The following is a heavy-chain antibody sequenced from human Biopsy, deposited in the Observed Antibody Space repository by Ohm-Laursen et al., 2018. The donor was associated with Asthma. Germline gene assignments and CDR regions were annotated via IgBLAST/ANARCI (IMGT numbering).Heavy chain of an antibody. CDR1: GGTFNTYV. D-gene: IGHD2-2*01. CDR2: INSVFGTT. CDR3: ARKAGSCISRTCYSLDF. V-gene: IGHV1-69*01. J-gene: IGHJ4*02. Sequence: SVKVSCKSLGGTFNTYVIGWVRQAPGQGLEWRGGINSVFGTTTYPQKFQDRVTITADDSTSTVYMELSSLGSEDTAVYYCARKAGSCISRTCYSLDFWGQGTLVTVSS.